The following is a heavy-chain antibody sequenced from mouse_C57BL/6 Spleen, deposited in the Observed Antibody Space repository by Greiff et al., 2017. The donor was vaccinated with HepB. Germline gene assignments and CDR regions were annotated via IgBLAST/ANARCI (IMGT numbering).Heavy chain of an antibody. CDR3: ARSLDGGFAY. V-gene: IGHV5-9*01. D-gene: IGHD3-1*01. J-gene: IGHJ3*01. Sequence: EVHLVESGGGLVKPGGSLKLSCAASGFTFSSYTMSWVRQTPEKRLEWVATISGGGGNTYYPDSVKGRFTISRDNAKNTLYLQMSSLRSEDTALYYCARSLDGGFAYWGQGTLVTVSA. CDR2: ISGGGGNT. CDR1: GFTFSSYT.